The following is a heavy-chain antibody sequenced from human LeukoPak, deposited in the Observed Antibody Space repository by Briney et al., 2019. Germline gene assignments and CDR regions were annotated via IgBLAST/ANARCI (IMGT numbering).Heavy chain of an antibody. CDR3: ARDDSGWITGEILY. CDR1: GFIFNMFG. CDR2: ISKDGET. V-gene: IGHV3-30*04. D-gene: IGHD6-19*01. J-gene: IGHJ4*02. Sequence: GGSLRLSCSASGFIFNMFGMHWFRQAPGKGLVWVALISKDGETYYTDSVKGRFTISRDTSTNTVNLQMDSLTSEDTAVYFCARDDSGWITGEILYWGQGTLVSVSS.